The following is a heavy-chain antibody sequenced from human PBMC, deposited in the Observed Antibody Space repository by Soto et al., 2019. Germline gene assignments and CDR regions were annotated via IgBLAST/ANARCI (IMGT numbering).Heavy chain of an antibody. J-gene: IGHJ2*01. CDR3: ARGLRPFFFQAGDGIRAVRSVSAFLLNRSSDL. V-gene: IGHV4-34*01. Sequence: GKGLEWIGEINHSGSTNYNPSLKSRVTISVDTSKNQFSLKLSSVTAADTAVYYCARGLRPFFFQAGDGIRAVRSVSAFLLNRSSDL. D-gene: IGHD3-10*01. CDR2: INHSGST.